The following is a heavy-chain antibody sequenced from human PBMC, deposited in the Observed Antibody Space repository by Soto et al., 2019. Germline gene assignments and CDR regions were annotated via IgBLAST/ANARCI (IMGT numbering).Heavy chain of an antibody. CDR1: GYTFTSYG. Sequence: RASVKVSCKASGYTFTSYGISWVRQAPGQGLEWMGWISAYNGNTNYAQKLQGRVTMTTDTSTSTAYMEMRSLRSGDTAVYYCACGEYYHSSGYYLRYFDYWGQRTLVT. CDR2: ISAYNGNT. CDR3: ACGEYYHSSGYYLRYFDY. D-gene: IGHD3-22*01. J-gene: IGHJ4*02. V-gene: IGHV1-18*04.